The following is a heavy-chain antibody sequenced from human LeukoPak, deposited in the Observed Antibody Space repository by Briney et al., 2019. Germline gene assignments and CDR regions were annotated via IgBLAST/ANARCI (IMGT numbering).Heavy chain of an antibody. J-gene: IGHJ4*02. CDR3: ARGYRRQQLALYYFDY. V-gene: IGHV1-8*01. D-gene: IGHD6-13*01. CDR2: MNPNSGNT. CDR1: GYTFTSYD. Sequence: ASVKVSCKASGYTFTSYDINWVRQATGQGLEWMGWMNPNSGNTGYAQKFQGRVTMTRNTSISTAYMELSSLRSEDTAVYYCARGYRRQQLALYYFDYWGQGTLVTVSS.